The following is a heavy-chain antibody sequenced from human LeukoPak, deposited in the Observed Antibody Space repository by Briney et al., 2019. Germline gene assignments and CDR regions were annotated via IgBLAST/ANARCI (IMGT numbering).Heavy chain of an antibody. Sequence: GRSLRLSCAASGFTFSSYGMHWVRQAPGKGLEWVAVTSYDGSKKYYADSVKGRFTISRDNSKNTLYLQMNSLRAEDTAVYYCAKDRSSSGYWYFGLWGRGTLVTVSS. CDR2: TSYDGSKK. D-gene: IGHD6-6*01. J-gene: IGHJ2*01. CDR3: AKDRSSSGYWYFGL. V-gene: IGHV3-30*18. CDR1: GFTFSSYG.